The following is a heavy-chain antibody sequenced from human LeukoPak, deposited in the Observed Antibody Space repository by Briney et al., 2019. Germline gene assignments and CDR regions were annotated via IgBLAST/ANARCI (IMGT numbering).Heavy chain of an antibody. D-gene: IGHD3-10*01. V-gene: IGHV1-8*01. Sequence: ASVKVSCKASGYTFTSYDINWVRQATGQGLEWMGWMNPNSGNTGYAQKFQGRVTMTEDTSTDTAYMELSSLRSEDTAVYYCATAPQGLYDAFDIWGQGTMVTVSS. CDR3: ATAPQGLYDAFDI. J-gene: IGHJ3*02. CDR1: GYTFTSYD. CDR2: MNPNSGNT.